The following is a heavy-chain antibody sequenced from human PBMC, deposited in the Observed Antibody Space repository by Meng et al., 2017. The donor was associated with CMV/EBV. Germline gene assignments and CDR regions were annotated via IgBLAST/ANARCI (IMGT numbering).Heavy chain of an antibody. V-gene: IGHV1-46*01. D-gene: IGHD3-10*01. CDR2: INPSGGST. CDR3: ARESGSGSYYIHYGMDV. Sequence: ASVKVSCKASVYTFTSYYMHWVRQAPGQGLEWMGIINPSGGSTSYAQKFQGRVTMTRDTSTSTVYMELSSLRSEDTAVYYCARESGSGSYYIHYGMDVWGQGTTVTVSS. CDR1: VYTFTSYY. J-gene: IGHJ6*02.